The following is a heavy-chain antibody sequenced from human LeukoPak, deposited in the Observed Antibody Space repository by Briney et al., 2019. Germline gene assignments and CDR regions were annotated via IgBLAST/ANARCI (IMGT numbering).Heavy chain of an antibody. CDR2: ISGSGTST. D-gene: IGHD5-24*01. CDR3: AKDASETATCDY. CDR1: GFTFSTYA. J-gene: IGHJ4*02. V-gene: IGHV3-23*01. Sequence: PGGSLRLSCAASGFTFSTYAMSWVRQAPGKGLEWVSAISGSGTSTYYADSVKGRFTIYRDNSKNTLYLQMNSLRVEDTTVYYCAKDASETATCDYWGQGTLVTVSS.